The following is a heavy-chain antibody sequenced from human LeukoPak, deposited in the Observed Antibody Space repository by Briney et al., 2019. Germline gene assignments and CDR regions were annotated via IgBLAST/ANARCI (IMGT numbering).Heavy chain of an antibody. J-gene: IGHJ4*02. V-gene: IGHV1-2*02. Sequence: ASVKVSCKASGYTFTGYYIHWVRQAPGQGLEWMGWINPNSGAINYAQKFQGRVTMTRDTSISTAYMELSRLTSDDTAVYYCARVPSIVPVAGGFDYWGQGTLVTVSS. D-gene: IGHD2-2*01. CDR1: GYTFTGYY. CDR3: ARVPSIVPVAGGFDY. CDR2: INPNSGAI.